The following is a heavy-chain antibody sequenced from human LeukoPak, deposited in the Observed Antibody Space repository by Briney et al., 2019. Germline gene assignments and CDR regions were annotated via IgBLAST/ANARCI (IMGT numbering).Heavy chain of an antibody. D-gene: IGHD3-22*01. V-gene: IGHV3-21*01. CDR3: ASYYYDSSGYPGDY. CDR1: GFTFSSYS. CDR2: ISTSSSYI. Sequence: GSLRLSCAASGFTFSSYSMNWVRQAPGKGLEWVSSISTSSSYIYYADSVKGRFTISRDNAKNSLYLQMNSLRAEDTAVYYCASYYYDSSGYPGDYWGQGTLVTVSS. J-gene: IGHJ4*02.